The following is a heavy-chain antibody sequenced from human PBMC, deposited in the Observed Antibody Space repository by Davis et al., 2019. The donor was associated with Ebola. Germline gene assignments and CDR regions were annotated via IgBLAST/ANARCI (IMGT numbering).Heavy chain of an antibody. V-gene: IGHV1-8*01. CDR3: ARMDNIVVVPAGQEGWFDP. CDR2: MNPNSGNT. CDR1: GYTFTGYD. J-gene: IGHJ5*02. D-gene: IGHD2-2*01. Sequence: ASVKVSCKASGYTFTGYDINWVRQATGQGLEWMGWMNPNSGNTGYAQKFQGRVTMTRENSMSTAYMELSSLKSEDTAVYYCARMDNIVVVPAGQEGWFDPWGQGTLVTVSS.